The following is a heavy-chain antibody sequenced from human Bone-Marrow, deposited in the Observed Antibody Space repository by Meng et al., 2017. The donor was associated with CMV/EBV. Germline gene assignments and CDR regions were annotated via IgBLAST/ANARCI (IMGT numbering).Heavy chain of an antibody. D-gene: IGHD6-6*01. CDR3: ARDSSSGTGAWFDP. CDR2: IYYSGST. Sequence: SETLSLTCTVSGGSISSYYWSWIRQPPGKGLEWIGYIYYSGSTNYNPSLKSRVTISVDTSKNQFSLKLSSVTAADTAVYYCARDSSSGTGAWFDPRGQGTLVTVSS. V-gene: IGHV4-59*01. CDR1: GGSISSYY. J-gene: IGHJ5*02.